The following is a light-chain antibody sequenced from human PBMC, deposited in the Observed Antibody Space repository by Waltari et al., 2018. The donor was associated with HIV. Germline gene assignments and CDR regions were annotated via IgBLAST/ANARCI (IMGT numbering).Light chain of an antibody. CDR2: LGS. J-gene: IGKJ4*01. Sequence: DIVLTQSPLSLPVTPGEPASLPCRSSQSLLHTNGYNYLDWYLQKPGQSPQLLIYLGSNRASGVPDRFSGSGSGTDFTLKISRVEAEDVGVYYCMETLQTPRLTFGGGTKVEIK. V-gene: IGKV2-28*01. CDR3: METLQTPRLT. CDR1: QSLLHTNGYNY.